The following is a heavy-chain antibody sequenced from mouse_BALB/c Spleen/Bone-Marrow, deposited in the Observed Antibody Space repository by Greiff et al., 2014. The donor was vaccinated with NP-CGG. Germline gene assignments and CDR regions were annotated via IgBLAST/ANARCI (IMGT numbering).Heavy chain of an antibody. V-gene: IGHV2-9*02. CDR2: IWAGGST. CDR3: ARVYLWYFDV. J-gene: IGHJ1*01. Sequence: QVQLQQPGPGLVAPSQSLSITCTVSGFSLTSYGVHWVRQPPGKGLEWLGVIWAGGSTNYYSALMSRPSISKDNSKSQVFLKMNRLQTDDTAMYYCARVYLWYFDVWGAGTTVTVSA. CDR1: GFSLTSYG. D-gene: IGHD2-3*01.